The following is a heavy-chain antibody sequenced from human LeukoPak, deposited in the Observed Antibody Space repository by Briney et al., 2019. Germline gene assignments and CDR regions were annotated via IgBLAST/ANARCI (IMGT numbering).Heavy chain of an antibody. V-gene: IGHV3-21*04. CDR2: ISSSSSYI. Sequence: PGGSLGLSCAASGFTFSSYSMNWVRQAPGKGLEWVSSISSSSSYIYYADSVKGRFTISRDNAKNSLYLQMNSLRAEDTAVYYCAKDGWRYYDSSGYYLPDYWGQGTLVTVSS. CDR1: GFTFSSYS. CDR3: AKDGWRYYDSSGYYLPDY. D-gene: IGHD3-22*01. J-gene: IGHJ4*02.